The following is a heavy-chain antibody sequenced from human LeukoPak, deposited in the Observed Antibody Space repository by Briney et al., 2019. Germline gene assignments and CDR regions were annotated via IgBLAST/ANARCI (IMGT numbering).Heavy chain of an antibody. V-gene: IGHV3-48*03. Sequence: PGGSLRLSCIASGFAFNSYEMNWVRQAPGKGLEWVSYISSSGSIKHYADSVKGRFTISRDNAKNSLYLQMNSLRAEDTAVYYCARARYTSGWETLDYWGQGTPVTVSS. CDR2: ISSSGSIK. CDR1: GFAFNSYE. CDR3: ARARYTSGWETLDY. J-gene: IGHJ4*02. D-gene: IGHD6-19*01.